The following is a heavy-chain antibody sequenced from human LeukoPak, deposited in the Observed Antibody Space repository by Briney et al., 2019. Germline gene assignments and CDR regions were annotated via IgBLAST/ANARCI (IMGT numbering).Heavy chain of an antibody. V-gene: IGHV3-21*01. CDR1: GFTFSNYG. CDR2: ISSSSSYI. Sequence: GGSLRLSCAASGFTFSNYGMHWVRQAPGKGLEWVSSISSSSSYIYYADSVKGRFTISRANAKNSLYLQVNSLRAEDTAVYYCAREGIAARPSFDYWGQGTLVTVSS. D-gene: IGHD6-6*01. J-gene: IGHJ4*02. CDR3: AREGIAARPSFDY.